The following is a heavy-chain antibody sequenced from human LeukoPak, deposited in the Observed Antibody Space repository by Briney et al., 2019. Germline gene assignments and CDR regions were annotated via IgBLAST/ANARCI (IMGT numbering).Heavy chain of an antibody. CDR1: GGSISTSSYF. Sequence: PSETLSLTCTVSGGSISTSSYFWGWIRQPPGKGLEGIGSIYYSGSTYYNPSLKSRVTISVDTSKNQFSLKLSSVTAADTAVYYCARGGIAAAGTGVDYWGQGTLVTVSS. D-gene: IGHD6-13*01. CDR3: ARGGIAAAGTGVDY. V-gene: IGHV4-39*07. J-gene: IGHJ4*02. CDR2: IYYSGST.